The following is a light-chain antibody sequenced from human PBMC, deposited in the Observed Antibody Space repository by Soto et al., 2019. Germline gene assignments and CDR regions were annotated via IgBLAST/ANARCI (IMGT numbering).Light chain of an antibody. CDR2: KAS. CDR3: QQYDSYSS. CDR1: QSISSW. J-gene: IGKJ4*01. V-gene: IGKV1-5*03. Sequence: IRMTHAPSCLSATAGDRVAITFRASQSISSWLAWYQQKPGKVPKLLIYKASNLESGVPSRFSGSGSGTEFTLTISSLQPDDFATYYCQQYDSYSSFGGGTKVDIK.